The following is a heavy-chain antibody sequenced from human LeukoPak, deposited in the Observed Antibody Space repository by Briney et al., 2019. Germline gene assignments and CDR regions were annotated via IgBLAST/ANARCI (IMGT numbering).Heavy chain of an antibody. Sequence: GGSLRLSCAASGFTFSSYSMNWVRQAPGKGLEWVSSISSSSSYIYYADSVKGRFTISRDNAKNLLYLQMNSLRAEDTAVYYCASDVLLWFGELRTTKDYWGQGTLVTVSS. CDR1: GFTFSSYS. J-gene: IGHJ4*02. V-gene: IGHV3-21*01. CDR3: ASDVLLWFGELRTTKDY. CDR2: ISSSSSYI. D-gene: IGHD3-10*01.